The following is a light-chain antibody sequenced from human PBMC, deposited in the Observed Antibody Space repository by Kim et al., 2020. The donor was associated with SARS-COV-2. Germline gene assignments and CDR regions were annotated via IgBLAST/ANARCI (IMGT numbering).Light chain of an antibody. V-gene: IGKV1-5*03. Sequence: LSASIGDSVTIMCRASQSINGYLAWYRQRLGKAPGLLIYTASTLQGGVPGRFSGSGSGTEFTLTISSLQPDDFAAYYCQQYLTWTFGQGTKVDIK. CDR1: QSINGY. CDR3: QQYLTWT. CDR2: TAS. J-gene: IGKJ1*01.